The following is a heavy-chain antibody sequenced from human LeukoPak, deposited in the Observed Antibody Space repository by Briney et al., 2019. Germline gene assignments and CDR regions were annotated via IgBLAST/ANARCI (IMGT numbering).Heavy chain of an antibody. CDR2: ISGSGGST. D-gene: IGHD2-15*01. CDR3: AKGGRGSSYGFDF. V-gene: IGHV3-23*01. CDR1: GFTVSNNA. Sequence: GGSLRLSCTASGFTVSNNAMSWVRQAPGKGLEWVSAISGSGGSTYYADSVKGRFTVSRDNSKNTLYLQMNSLRAEDTAVYHCAKGGRGSSYGFDFWGQGTLVTVSS. J-gene: IGHJ4*02.